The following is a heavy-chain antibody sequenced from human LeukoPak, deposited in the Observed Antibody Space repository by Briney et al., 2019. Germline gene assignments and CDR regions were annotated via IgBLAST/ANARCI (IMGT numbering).Heavy chain of an antibody. CDR1: GFTFNNYA. Sequence: GGSLRLSCAASGFTFNNYAMNWVRQAPGKGLEWVSGLSTSGAGTYYADSVKGRFTISRDNPKKTLYLHMNSLRAEDTALYYCAKTPRGRRGYSYRPGWYFDLWGRGTLVTVSS. CDR2: LSTSGAGT. J-gene: IGHJ2*01. D-gene: IGHD5-18*01. CDR3: AKTPRGRRGYSYRPGWYFDL. V-gene: IGHV3-23*01.